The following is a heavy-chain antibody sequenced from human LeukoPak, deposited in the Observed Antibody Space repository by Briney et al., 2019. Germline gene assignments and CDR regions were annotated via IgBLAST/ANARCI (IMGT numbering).Heavy chain of an antibody. J-gene: IGHJ1*01. CDR3: ARDDSSGWQVAEYFQH. CDR2: ISAYNGNT. Sequence: ASVKVSCKASGYTFTSYGISWVRQAPGQGLEWMGWISAYNGNTNYAQKLQGRVTMTTDTSTSTAYMELRSLRSDDTAVYYCARDDSSGWQVAEYFQHWGQGTLVTVSS. D-gene: IGHD6-19*01. V-gene: IGHV1-18*01. CDR1: GYTFTSYG.